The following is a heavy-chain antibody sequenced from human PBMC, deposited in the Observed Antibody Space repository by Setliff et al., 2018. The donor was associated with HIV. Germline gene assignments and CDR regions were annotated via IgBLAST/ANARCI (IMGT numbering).Heavy chain of an antibody. CDR3: ARGTDYSGWFYDY. Sequence: GGSLRLSCVASGFTFSKFWMRWVRQAPGKGLEGVADIKQDGSETYYVDSVRGRFTISRDNAKSSLSLQMNSLRAEDTAIYYCARGTDYSGWFYDYWGQGTQVTVSS. V-gene: IGHV3-7*03. J-gene: IGHJ4*02. D-gene: IGHD1-26*01. CDR2: IKQDGSET. CDR1: GFTFSKFW.